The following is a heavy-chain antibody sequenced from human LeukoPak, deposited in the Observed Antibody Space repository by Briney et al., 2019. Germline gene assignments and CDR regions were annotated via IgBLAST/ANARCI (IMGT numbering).Heavy chain of an antibody. CDR3: AGVGIAAAGGLDY. Sequence: ASVKVSCKASGYTFTSYDINWVRQATGQGLEWMGWMNPNSGNTGYAQKFQGRVTITRNTSISTAYMELSGLRSEDTAVYYCAGVGIAAAGGLDYWGQGTLVTVSS. J-gene: IGHJ4*02. V-gene: IGHV1-8*03. D-gene: IGHD6-13*01. CDR1: GYTFTSYD. CDR2: MNPNSGNT.